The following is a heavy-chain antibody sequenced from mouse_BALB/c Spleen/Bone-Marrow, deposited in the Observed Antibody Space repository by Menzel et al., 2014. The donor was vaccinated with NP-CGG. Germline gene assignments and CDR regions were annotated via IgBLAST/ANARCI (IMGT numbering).Heavy chain of an antibody. J-gene: IGHJ2*01. CDR2: INPSTGYT. Sequence: VKVVESGAELAKPGASVKLSCKASGYTFTSYWMHLVKQRPGQGLEWIGYINPSTGYTEYNQKFKDKATLTADKSSSTDDRQRSRLTSEDSAVYDCAANWDVDWGQGTTLTGSS. CDR1: GYTFTSYW. D-gene: IGHD4-1*01. CDR3: AANWDVD. V-gene: IGHV1-7*01.